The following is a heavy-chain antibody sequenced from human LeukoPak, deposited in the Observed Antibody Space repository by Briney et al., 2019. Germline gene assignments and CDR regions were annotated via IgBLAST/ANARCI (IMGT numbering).Heavy chain of an antibody. CDR3: ARGRVSSSSWSSTYYYYFYMDV. D-gene: IGHD6-13*01. V-gene: IGHV4-59*11. CDR1: GDSISIHY. CDR2: IDHTGST. Sequence: SETLSLICSVAGDSISIHYWSWIRQPPGKGLEWIGYIDHTGSTNYNPSLNSRVTISRDTSKNHFSLELSSVTAADTAVYFCARGRVSSSSWSSTYYYYFYMDVWGKGTTVTVSS. J-gene: IGHJ6*03.